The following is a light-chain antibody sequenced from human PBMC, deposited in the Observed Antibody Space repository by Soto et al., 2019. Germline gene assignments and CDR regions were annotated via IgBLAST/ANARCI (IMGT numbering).Light chain of an antibody. Sequence: QSVLTQPPSASASRGASVTLTCTLRSGYSNYKVDWYQQRPGKGPRFVMRVGTGGIVRSKGDGFPDRFSVLGSGLTRFLTSKNIQEEDGSAYHWRAENGSVSNFPWVFGGGTKLTVL. J-gene: IGLJ3*02. CDR1: SGYSNYK. CDR2: VGTGGIVR. V-gene: IGLV9-49*01. CDR3: RAENGSVSNFPWV.